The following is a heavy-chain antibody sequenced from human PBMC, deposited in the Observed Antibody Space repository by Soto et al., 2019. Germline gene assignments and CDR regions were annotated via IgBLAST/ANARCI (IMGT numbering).Heavy chain of an antibody. J-gene: IGHJ5*02. D-gene: IGHD2-2*01. CDR1: GGSISSGGYY. Sequence: SETLSLTCTVSGGSISSGGYYWSWIRQHPGKGLEWIGYIYYSGSTYYNPSLKSRVTISVDTSKNPFSLKLSSVTAADTAVYYCARAGSSTSWGINWFDPWGQGTLVTVSS. CDR3: ARAGSSTSWGINWFDP. CDR2: IYYSGST. V-gene: IGHV4-31*03.